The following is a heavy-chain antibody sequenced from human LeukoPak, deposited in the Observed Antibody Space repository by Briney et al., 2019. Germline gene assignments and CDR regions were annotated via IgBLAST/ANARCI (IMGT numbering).Heavy chain of an antibody. V-gene: IGHV3-30*02. CDR3: AKDQRGYSYGYGQGSLDP. CDR1: GFTFSSYG. D-gene: IGHD5-18*01. Sequence: GGSLRLSCAASGFTFSSYGMHWVRQAPGKGLEWVAFIRYDGSNKYYADSVKGRFTISRDNSKNTLYLQMNSLRAEDTAVYYCAKDQRGYSYGYGQGSLDPWGQGTLVTVSS. J-gene: IGHJ5*02. CDR2: IRYDGSNK.